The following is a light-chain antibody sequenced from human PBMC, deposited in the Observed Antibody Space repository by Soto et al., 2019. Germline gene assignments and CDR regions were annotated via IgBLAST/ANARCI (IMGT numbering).Light chain of an antibody. Sequence: ENVLTQPADTMSLSPLERHNLCCGASQSVSSSYLAWYQQKPGQAPRLLIYGASSRATGIPDRFSGSGSGTEFTLTISTLQSEDFAVYYCQQYNNWPWTFGQGTKVDI. V-gene: IGKV3D-7*01. CDR2: GAS. J-gene: IGKJ1*01. CDR1: QSVSSSY. CDR3: QQYNNWPWT.